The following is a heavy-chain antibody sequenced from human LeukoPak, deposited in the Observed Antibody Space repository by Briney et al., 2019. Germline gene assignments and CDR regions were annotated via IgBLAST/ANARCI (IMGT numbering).Heavy chain of an antibody. V-gene: IGHV3-30*03. CDR3: AREPLISSRGAFDI. CDR2: ISYDGSNK. J-gene: IGHJ3*02. D-gene: IGHD3-16*01. Sequence: TGGSLRLSCAASGFTFSSYGMHWVRQAPGKGLEWVAVISYDGSNKYYADSVKGRFTISRDDSKNTLYLQMNSLRAEDTAVYYCAREPLISSRGAFDIWGQGTMVTVSS. CDR1: GFTFSSYG.